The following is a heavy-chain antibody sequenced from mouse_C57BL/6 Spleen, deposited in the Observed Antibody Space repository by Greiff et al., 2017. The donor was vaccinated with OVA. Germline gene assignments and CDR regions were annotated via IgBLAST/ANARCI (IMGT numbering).Heavy chain of an antibody. CDR1: GYTFTDYN. J-gene: IGHJ1*03. Sequence: EVQLQQSGPELVKPGASVKMSCKASGYTFTDYNMHWVKQSHGKSLEWIGYINPNNGGTSYNQKFKGKATLTVNKSSSTAYMELRSLTSEDSAVYYCARGEIYYYGSSYWYFDVWGTGTTVTVSS. D-gene: IGHD1-1*01. CDR2: INPNNGGT. CDR3: ARGEIYYYGSSYWYFDV. V-gene: IGHV1-22*01.